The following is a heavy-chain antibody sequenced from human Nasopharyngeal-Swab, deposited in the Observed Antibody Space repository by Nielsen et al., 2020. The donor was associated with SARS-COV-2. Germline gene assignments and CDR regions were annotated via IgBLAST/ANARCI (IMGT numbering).Heavy chain of an antibody. CDR1: GFIFSDSA. Sequence: GGSLRLSCAASGFIFSDSAIHWVRQASGKGLEWVGRIRSKGNSYATAYAASVKGRFTISRDDSKNTAYLQMNSLKTEDTAVYYCTRTIARGDYWGQGTLVTVSS. CDR2: IRSKGNSYAT. D-gene: IGHD6-13*01. V-gene: IGHV3-73*01. J-gene: IGHJ4*02. CDR3: TRTIARGDY.